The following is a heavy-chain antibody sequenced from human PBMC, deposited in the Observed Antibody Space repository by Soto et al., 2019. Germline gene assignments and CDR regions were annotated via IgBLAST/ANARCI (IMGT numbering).Heavy chain of an antibody. CDR3: AREVRGTRYGIDV. D-gene: IGHD3-10*01. V-gene: IGHV4-34*01. Sequence: QVQLQQWGAGLLKPSETLSLTCAVYGGSFSGYYWSWIRQPPGKGLEWIGEINHSGSTNYNPSLKSRFTIPVDTSKDRCSLTLSSVTAADTAVYYCAREVRGTRYGIDVWGQGTTVTVSS. J-gene: IGHJ6*02. CDR1: GGSFSGYY. CDR2: INHSGST.